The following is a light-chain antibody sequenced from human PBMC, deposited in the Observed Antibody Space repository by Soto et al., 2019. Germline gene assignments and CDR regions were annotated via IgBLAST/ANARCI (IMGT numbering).Light chain of an antibody. CDR2: WAS. Sequence: DIVMTQSPDSLAVSLGARATINCKSSQSVLYSSNNKNYLAWYQQKPGQPPKLLIYWASTRESGVPDRFSGSGSGTDFTLTISSLQAEDVAVYYCHQCYSFPLTCGQGTKVEIK. V-gene: IGKV4-1*01. J-gene: IGKJ1*01. CDR1: QSVLYSSNNKNY. CDR3: HQCYSFPLT.